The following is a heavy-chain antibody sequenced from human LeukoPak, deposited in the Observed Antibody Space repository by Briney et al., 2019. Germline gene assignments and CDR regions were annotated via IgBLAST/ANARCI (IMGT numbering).Heavy chain of an antibody. CDR1: GFRFTSSR. Sequence: GESLKISCMTSGFRFTSSRIAWVRQMPGKGLEWMGIVYPGDSDTKYSPSFQGQVTFSADKSTSTAYLQWSSLKASDTAVYYCARRSGPNYDCWGQGTLVTVSS. D-gene: IGHD2-15*01. CDR3: ARRSGPNYDC. CDR2: VYPGDSDT. V-gene: IGHV5-51*01. J-gene: IGHJ4*02.